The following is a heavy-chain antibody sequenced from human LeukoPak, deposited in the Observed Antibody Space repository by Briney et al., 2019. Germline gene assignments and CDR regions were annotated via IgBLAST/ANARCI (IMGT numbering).Heavy chain of an antibody. Sequence: GGSLRLSCAASGFMFEDYSMHWVRQAPGKGLEWVSVISWDGGSKYYADSVQGRFTISRDNAKNSLYLQMNSLRAEDTALYHCAKMAGSGYYFYMDVWGKGTTVTISS. V-gene: IGHV3-43*01. CDR1: GFMFEDYS. J-gene: IGHJ6*03. D-gene: IGHD3-10*01. CDR2: ISWDGGSK. CDR3: AKMAGSGYYFYMDV.